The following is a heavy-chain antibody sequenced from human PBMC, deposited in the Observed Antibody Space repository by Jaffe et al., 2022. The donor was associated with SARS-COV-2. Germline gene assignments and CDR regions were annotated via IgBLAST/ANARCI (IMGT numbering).Heavy chain of an antibody. V-gene: IGHV4-39*01. CDR3: ASLKGYYYYMDV. J-gene: IGHJ6*03. CDR2: IYYSGST. Sequence: QLQLQESGPGLVKPSETLSLTCTVSGDSISSSSYYWGWIRQPPGKGLEWIGNIYYSGSTFYNPSLRSRVTISVDTSKNQFSLKLISATAADTAVYYCASLKGYYYYMDVWGKGTTVTVSS. CDR1: GDSISSSSYY.